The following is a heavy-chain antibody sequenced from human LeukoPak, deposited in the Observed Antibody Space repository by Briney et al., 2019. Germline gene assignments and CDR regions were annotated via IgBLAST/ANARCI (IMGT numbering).Heavy chain of an antibody. CDR1: GGSISSYY. Sequence: SETLSLTCTVSGGSISSYYWSWIRQPAGKGLEWIGRIYTSGSTNYNPSLKSRVTMSVDTSKNQFSLKLSSVTAAGTAVYYCARGPSYGDYIGAFDIWGQGTMVTVSS. CDR2: IYTSGST. J-gene: IGHJ3*02. CDR3: ARGPSYGDYIGAFDI. V-gene: IGHV4-4*07. D-gene: IGHD4-17*01.